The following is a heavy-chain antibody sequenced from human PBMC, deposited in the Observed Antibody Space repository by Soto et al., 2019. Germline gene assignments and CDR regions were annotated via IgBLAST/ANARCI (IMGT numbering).Heavy chain of an antibody. CDR2: ISTTSGNT. Sequence: VASVKVSCKTSGYTFSSYSINWVRQAPGQGLEWMAWISTTSGNTHYAERVQGRVTVILDKSARTAFMEMWGLTSDDTAVYFCARDNGYYDFWGQGTLVTVSS. J-gene: IGHJ4*02. D-gene: IGHD2-8*01. V-gene: IGHV1-18*01. CDR3: ARDNGYYDF. CDR1: GYTFSSYS.